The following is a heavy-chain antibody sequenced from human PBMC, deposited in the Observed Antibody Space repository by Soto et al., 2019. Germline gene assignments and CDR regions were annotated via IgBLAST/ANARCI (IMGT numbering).Heavy chain of an antibody. Sequence: QVQLQESGPGLVKPSETLSLTCTVSGGSLSSYYWTWIRQSPGKGLEWIGYVYFSGNTNYNPSLKSRVTISIATSKSQCSLRLASVTAADTAFYYCGSVRPSGYVLSWGQGTLVTVSS. D-gene: IGHD6-25*01. CDR3: GSVRPSGYVLS. CDR2: VYFSGNT. V-gene: IGHV4-59*01. J-gene: IGHJ5*02. CDR1: GGSLSSYY.